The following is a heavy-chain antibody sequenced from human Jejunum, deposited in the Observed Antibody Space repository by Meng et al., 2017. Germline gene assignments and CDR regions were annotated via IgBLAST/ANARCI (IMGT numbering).Heavy chain of an antibody. CDR3: ARGVNAGVDY. J-gene: IGHJ4*02. Sequence: QVQLGQSGAEVKPPGASVKVSCKASGYTFSSLHINWVRQATGQGPEWMGWMSPENGNTAYAQKFQGRVTMTRDTSVSTAYMELSGLTSDDSGGYYCARGVNAGVDYWGQGTLVTVSS. V-gene: IGHV1-8*01. D-gene: IGHD7-27*01. CDR1: GYTFSSLH. CDR2: MSPENGNT.